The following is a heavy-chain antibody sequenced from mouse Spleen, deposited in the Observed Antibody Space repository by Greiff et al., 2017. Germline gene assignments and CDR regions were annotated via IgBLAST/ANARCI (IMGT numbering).Heavy chain of an antibody. D-gene: IGHD4-1*02. J-gene: IGHJ3*01. Sequence: DVQLQESGPGLVKPSQSLSLTCSVTGYSITSGYYWNWIRQFPGNKLEWMGYISYDGSNNYNPSLKNRISITRDTSKNQFFLKLNSVTTEDTATYYCATTGTGFAHWGQGTLVTVSA. CDR1: GYSITSGYY. CDR2: ISYDGSN. V-gene: IGHV3-6*01. CDR3: ATTGTGFAH.